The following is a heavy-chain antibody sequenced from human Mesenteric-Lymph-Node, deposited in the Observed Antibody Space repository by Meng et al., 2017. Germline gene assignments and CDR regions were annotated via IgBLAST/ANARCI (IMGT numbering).Heavy chain of an antibody. V-gene: IGHV3-15*01. Sequence: GESLKISCAASGFTFSNAWMSWVRQAPGKGLEWVGRIKSKTDGGTTDYAAPVKGRFTISRDDSKNTLYLQMNSLRAEDTAVYYCARDGSGSYYFDYWGQGTLVTVSS. CDR3: ARDGSGSYYFDY. CDR1: GFTFSNAW. J-gene: IGHJ4*02. D-gene: IGHD1-26*01. CDR2: IKSKTDGGTT.